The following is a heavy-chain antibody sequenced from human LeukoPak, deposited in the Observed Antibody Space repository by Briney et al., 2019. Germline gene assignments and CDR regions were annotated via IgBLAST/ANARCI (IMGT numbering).Heavy chain of an antibody. D-gene: IGHD3-10*01. J-gene: IGHJ4*02. CDR3: ARGWGVRGVIAFDY. CDR1: GGSISSYY. V-gene: IGHV4-59*01. Sequence: SETLSLTCTVPGGSISSYYWSWIRQPPGKGLEWIGYIYYSGSTNYNPSLKSRVTISVDTSKNQFSLKLSSVTAADTAVYYCARGWGVRGVIAFDYWGQGTLVTVSS. CDR2: IYYSGST.